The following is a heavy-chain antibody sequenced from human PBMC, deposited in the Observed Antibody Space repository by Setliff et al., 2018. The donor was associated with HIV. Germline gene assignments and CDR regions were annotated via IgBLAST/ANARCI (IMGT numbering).Heavy chain of an antibody. J-gene: IGHJ4*02. CDR1: GYSFTNYW. CDR2: IYPGDSDT. CDR3: ARLSGLYYYDTSGYYYGHYFDY. D-gene: IGHD3-22*01. V-gene: IGHV5-51*01. Sequence: GESLKISCKGYGYSFTNYWIGWVRQMPGRGLEWMGIIYPGDSDTRYSPSFQGQVTISADKSISTAYLQWSSLKASDTAMYYCARLSGLYYYDTSGYYYGHYFDYWGQGTLVTVSS.